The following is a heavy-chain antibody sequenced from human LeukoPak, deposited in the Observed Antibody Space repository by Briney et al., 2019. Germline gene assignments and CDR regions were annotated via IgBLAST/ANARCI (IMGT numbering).Heavy chain of an antibody. J-gene: IGHJ5*02. CDR2: ISGSGGST. Sequence: EGSLRVSCAASGFTFSSYAMSWVRQAPGKGLEWVSAISGSGGSTYYADSVKGRFTISRDNSKITLYLQMNSLRAEDTAVYYCAKDRVFVVVPAAIDEDWFDPWGQGTLVTVSS. CDR1: GFTFSSYA. CDR3: AKDRVFVVVPAAIDEDWFDP. V-gene: IGHV3-23*01. D-gene: IGHD2-2*02.